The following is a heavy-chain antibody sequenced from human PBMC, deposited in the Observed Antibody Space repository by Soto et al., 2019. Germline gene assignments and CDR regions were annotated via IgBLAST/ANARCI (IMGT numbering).Heavy chain of an antibody. CDR2: ISGSGGST. D-gene: IGHD2-2*01. J-gene: IGHJ3*02. V-gene: IGHV3-23*01. CDR1: GFTFSSYA. Sequence: GGSLRLSCAASGFTFSSYAMSWVRQAPGQGLEWVSAISGSGGSTYYADSVKGRFTISRDNSKKTLYLQMNSLRAEDTALYYCAQYCSSTSCSDAFDIWGQGTMVTVSS. CDR3: AQYCSSTSCSDAFDI.